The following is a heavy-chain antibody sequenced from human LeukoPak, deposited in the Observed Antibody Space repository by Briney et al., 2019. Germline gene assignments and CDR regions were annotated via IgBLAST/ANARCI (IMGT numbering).Heavy chain of an antibody. CDR1: GGSISSSSYY. CDR3: ARHLAYSSSWGFGGLY. J-gene: IGHJ4*02. Sequence: KPSETLSLTCTVSGGSISSSSYYWGWIRQPPGKGLEWIGSIYYSGSTYYNPSLKSRVTISVDTSKNQFSLKLSSVTAADTAVYYCARHLAYSSSWGFGGLYWGQGTLVTVSS. V-gene: IGHV4-39*01. D-gene: IGHD6-6*01. CDR2: IYYSGST.